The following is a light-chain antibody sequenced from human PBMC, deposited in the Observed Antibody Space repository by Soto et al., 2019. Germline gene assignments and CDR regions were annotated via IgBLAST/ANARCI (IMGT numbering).Light chain of an antibody. V-gene: IGKV1-33*01. CDR2: DAS. Sequence: DLQMTQSPSSLSASVGDRVTITCQASHDITSYLNWYQHKPGKAPKLLIYDASILEAGVPSRFSGSGSGTDFTYPISSLQPEDVATYYCQKWDYLPIFGPGTTVDFK. J-gene: IGKJ3*01. CDR3: QKWDYLPI. CDR1: HDITSY.